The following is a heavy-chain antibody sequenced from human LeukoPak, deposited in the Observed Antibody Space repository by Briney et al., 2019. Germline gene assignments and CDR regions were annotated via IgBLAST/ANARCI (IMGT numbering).Heavy chain of an antibody. J-gene: IGHJ4*02. CDR1: GFTFRDYY. V-gene: IGHV3-11*04. CDR3: ASGGYCSGGSCYY. Sequence: PGGSLRLSCAASGFTFRDYYMSWIRQAPGKGLEWVSYISSSGGSIYYTDSVKGRFTISRDNANKLLYLEMDSLRAEDTAMYYCASGGYCSGGSCYYWGLGTLVTVSS. CDR2: ISSSGGSI. D-gene: IGHD2-15*01.